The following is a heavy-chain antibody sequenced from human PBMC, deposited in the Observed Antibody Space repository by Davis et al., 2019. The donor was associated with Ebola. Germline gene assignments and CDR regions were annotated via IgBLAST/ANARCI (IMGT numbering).Heavy chain of an antibody. CDR1: GFTFSSYA. D-gene: IGHD4-17*01. CDR3: ARHINGDFWYFDL. CDR2: ISTNGETT. V-gene: IGHV3-64D*06. J-gene: IGHJ2*01. Sequence: GESLKISCSASGFTFSSYAMHWVRQAPGKGLESVSRISTNGETTYYAESVKGRFTVSRDNSENMVYLQMSTLRAEDTAVYYCARHINGDFWYFDLWGRGTRVTVSS.